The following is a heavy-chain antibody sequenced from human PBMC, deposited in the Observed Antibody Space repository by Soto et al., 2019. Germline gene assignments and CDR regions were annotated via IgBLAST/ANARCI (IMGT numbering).Heavy chain of an antibody. CDR3: ARRDYSGGLFDF. D-gene: IGHD4-4*01. V-gene: IGHV4-4*02. CDR2: IYHSGGT. J-gene: IGHJ4*02. CDR1: GDSISSSNW. Sequence: SETLSLTCAVSGDSISSSNWWSWVRQPPGKGLEWIGEIYHSGGTNYNPSLKSRVTISVDKSKNQFSLNLSSVTAADTAVYYCARRDYSGGLFDFWGQGPLVTVYS.